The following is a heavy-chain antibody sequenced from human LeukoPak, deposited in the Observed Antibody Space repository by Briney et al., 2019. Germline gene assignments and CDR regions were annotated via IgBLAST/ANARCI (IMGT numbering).Heavy chain of an antibody. J-gene: IGHJ4*02. CDR1: GFTFSSYA. D-gene: IGHD3-3*01. Sequence: GGSLRLSCAASGFTFSSYAMHWVRQAPGKGLEWVANIEEDGGDKYYVDSVKGRFIISRDNAKNSLYLQMNSLRADDTAVYYCARALRGFLETPSDYWGQGTLVTVSS. V-gene: IGHV3-7*03. CDR2: IEEDGGDK. CDR3: ARALRGFLETPSDY.